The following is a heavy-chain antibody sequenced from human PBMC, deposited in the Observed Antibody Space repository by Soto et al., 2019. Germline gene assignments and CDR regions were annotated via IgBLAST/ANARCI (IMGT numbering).Heavy chain of an antibody. D-gene: IGHD5-12*01. V-gene: IGHV3-11*01. Sequence: PGGSLRLSCAASGFTFSDYYMSWIRQAPGKGLEWVSYISSSGSTIYYADSVKGRFTISRDNAKNSLYLQMNSLKAEDTAVYYCARARYSGYEKYSGYDYAAFDIWGQGTMVTVSS. J-gene: IGHJ3*02. CDR2: ISSSGSTI. CDR3: ARARYSGYEKYSGYDYAAFDI. CDR1: GFTFSDYY.